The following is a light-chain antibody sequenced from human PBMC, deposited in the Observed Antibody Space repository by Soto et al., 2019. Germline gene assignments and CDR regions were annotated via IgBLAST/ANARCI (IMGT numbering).Light chain of an antibody. CDR3: SSFTRSTAGV. Sequence: QSALTQPASVSGSPGQSITISCTGTSSDVGGYNYVSWYQQHPGKAPKLMIFEVSNRPSGISLRFSGSKSGNTASLTISGLQPEDEADYYCSSFTRSTAGVFGGGTKLTVL. CDR2: EVS. V-gene: IGLV2-14*01. CDR1: SSDVGGYNY. J-gene: IGLJ3*02.